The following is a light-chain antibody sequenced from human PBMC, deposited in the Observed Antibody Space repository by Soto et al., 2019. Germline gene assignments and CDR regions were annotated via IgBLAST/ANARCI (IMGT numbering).Light chain of an antibody. V-gene: IGKV1-27*01. CDR1: QGISNY. J-gene: IGKJ5*01. CDR2: AAS. CDR3: QQYNSALWT. Sequence: DLQMTPSPSSLSASVGARVTITGRASQGISNYLAWYQQTPGKVPKLLIYAASTLQSGVPSRFSGSGSGTDFTLTISSLQPEDGATYYCQQYNSALWTFGQGTRLEIK.